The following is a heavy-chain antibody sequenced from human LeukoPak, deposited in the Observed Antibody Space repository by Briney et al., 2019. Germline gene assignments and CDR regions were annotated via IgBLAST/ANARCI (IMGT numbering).Heavy chain of an antibody. D-gene: IGHD4-11*01. CDR1: GGSISSYY. CDR2: IYYSGST. CDR3: ARATVSGFDP. V-gene: IGHV4-59*12. J-gene: IGHJ5*02. Sequence: SETLSLTCTVSGGSISSYYWSWIRQPPGKGLEWIGSIYYSGSTYYNPSLKSRVTISVDTSKNQFSLKLSSVTAADTAVYYCARATVSGFDPWGQGTLVTVSS.